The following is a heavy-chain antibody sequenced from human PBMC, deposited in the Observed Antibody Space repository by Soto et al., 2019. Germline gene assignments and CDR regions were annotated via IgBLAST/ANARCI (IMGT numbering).Heavy chain of an antibody. J-gene: IGHJ4*02. Sequence: QVQLQESGPGLVKPSETLSLTCTVSGGSISSYYWSWIRQPPGKGLEWIGYIYYSGSTNYNPSLKSRVTISVDTSKNQFSLKLSSVTAADTAVYYCERDETGNSGWYGRYGYWGQGTLVTVSS. V-gene: IGHV4-59*01. CDR1: GGSISSYY. D-gene: IGHD6-19*01. CDR3: ERDETGNSGWYGRYGY. CDR2: IYYSGST.